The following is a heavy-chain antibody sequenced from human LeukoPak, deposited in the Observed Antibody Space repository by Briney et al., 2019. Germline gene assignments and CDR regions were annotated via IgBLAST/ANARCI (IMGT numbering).Heavy chain of an antibody. J-gene: IGHJ6*03. CDR1: RGAFTRAA. CDR2: VLPLFGTA. D-gene: IGHD3-10*01. CDR3: ATPQMSYYGSGTHYSYYYVDV. Sequence: SVNVSCKASRGAFTRAAVSWVRQAPGQGLEWMGGVLPLFGTANYAQKFQGRVTITADESTNTAYMELNSLTFQDTAVYYCATPQMSYYGSGTHYSYYYVDVWGRGTAVTVSS. V-gene: IGHV1-69*01.